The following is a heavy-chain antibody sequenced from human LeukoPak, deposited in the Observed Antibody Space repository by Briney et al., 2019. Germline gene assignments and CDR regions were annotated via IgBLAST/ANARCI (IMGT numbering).Heavy chain of an antibody. V-gene: IGHV4-59*12. Sequence: KPSETLSLTCTVSGGSISSYYWSWIRQPPGKGLEWIGYISYSGNTYYNPSLKSRLTISVDTSKNQFSLKLSSVTAADTAVYYCARGEGRYCSGGSCLDYWGQGTLVTVSS. D-gene: IGHD2-15*01. J-gene: IGHJ4*02. CDR3: ARGEGRYCSGGSCLDY. CDR1: GGSISSYY. CDR2: ISYSGNT.